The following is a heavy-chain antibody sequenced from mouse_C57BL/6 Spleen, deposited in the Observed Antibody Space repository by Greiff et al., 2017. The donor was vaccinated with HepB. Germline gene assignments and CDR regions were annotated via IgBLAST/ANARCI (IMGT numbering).Heavy chain of an antibody. CDR1: GFTFSSYA. CDR2: ISSGGDYI. Sequence: EVHLVESGEGLVKPGGSLKLSCAASGFTFSSYAMSWVRQTPEKRLEWVAYISSGGDYIYYADTVKGRFTISRDNARNTLYLQMSSLKSEDTAMYYCTRDQRQLRLFAYWGQGTLVTVSA. J-gene: IGHJ3*01. D-gene: IGHD3-2*02. V-gene: IGHV5-9-1*02. CDR3: TRDQRQLRLFAY.